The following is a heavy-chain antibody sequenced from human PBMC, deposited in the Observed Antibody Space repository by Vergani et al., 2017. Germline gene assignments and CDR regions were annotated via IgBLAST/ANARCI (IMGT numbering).Heavy chain of an antibody. CDR1: GYTFTGYY. V-gene: IGHV1-2*02. D-gene: IGHD3-10*01. Sequence: QVQLVQSGAEVKKPGASVKVSCKASGYTFTGYYMHWVRQAPGQGLEWMGGINPNSGGTNYAQKFQGRVPMARDTSISTAYMGLSRLRSDDTAVYYCARGHYGSGSSLDYWGQGTLVTVSS. CDR3: ARGHYGSGSSLDY. J-gene: IGHJ4*02. CDR2: INPNSGGT.